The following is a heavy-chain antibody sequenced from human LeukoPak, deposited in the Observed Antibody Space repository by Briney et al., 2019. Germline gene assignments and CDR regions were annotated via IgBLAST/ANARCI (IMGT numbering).Heavy chain of an antibody. CDR1: GGSISSTSGYY. CDR2: MHASGHT. Sequence: PSETLSLTCTVSGGSISSTSGYYWSWIRQPAGKGLEWIGRMHASGHTNYNPSLKSRVTISVDTSKNQFSLNLSSVTAADTAVYYCARHHFQLSALDYWGQGTLVTVSS. D-gene: IGHD2-2*01. V-gene: IGHV4-61*02. J-gene: IGHJ4*02. CDR3: ARHHFQLSALDY.